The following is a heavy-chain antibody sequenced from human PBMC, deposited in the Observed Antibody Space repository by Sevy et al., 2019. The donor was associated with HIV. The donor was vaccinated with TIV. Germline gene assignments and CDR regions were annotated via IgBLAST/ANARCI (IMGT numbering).Heavy chain of an antibody. V-gene: IGHV3-30*04. CDR3: ARGSRITMVRGDHYGMDV. CDR2: ISYDGSNK. D-gene: IGHD3-10*01. Sequence: GGSLRLSCAASGFTFSSYAMHWVRQAPGKGLEWVAVISYDGSNKYYADSVKGRFTISRDNSKNTLYLQMNSLRAEDTAVYYCARGSRITMVRGDHYGMDVWGQGTTVTVYS. J-gene: IGHJ6*02. CDR1: GFTFSSYA.